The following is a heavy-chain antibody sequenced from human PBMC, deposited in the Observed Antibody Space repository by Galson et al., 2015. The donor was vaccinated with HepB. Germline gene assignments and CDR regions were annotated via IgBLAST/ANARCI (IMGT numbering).Heavy chain of an antibody. J-gene: IGHJ4*02. CDR1: RFTFSDYY. CDR3: ARVVGHYGSGSYYFDF. V-gene: IGHV3-11*06. Sequence: SLRLSCAASRFTFSDYYMSWIRQVPGKGLEWISYISGTTIYTDYADSVKGRFTISRDNAKNSLYLQMNSLRVEDTAVYYCARVVGHYGSGSYYFDFWGQGNLVTVSS. CDR2: ISGTTIYT. D-gene: IGHD3-10*01.